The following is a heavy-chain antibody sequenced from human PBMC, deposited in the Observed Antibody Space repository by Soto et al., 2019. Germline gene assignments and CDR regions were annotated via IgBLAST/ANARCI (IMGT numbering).Heavy chain of an antibody. CDR2: VGGSGSDT. Sequence: GGSLILSCSASAINFRSYAMSWVRQAPGKGLEWVSAVGGSGSDTYYADSEKGRFTISRDDSKNTLYLHMSSLRVEDTAIYYCAKRQSFDFWSGYLPFFDYWGQGT. CDR3: AKRQSFDFWSGYLPFFDY. J-gene: IGHJ4*02. D-gene: IGHD3-3*01. V-gene: IGHV3-23*01. CDR1: AINFRSYA.